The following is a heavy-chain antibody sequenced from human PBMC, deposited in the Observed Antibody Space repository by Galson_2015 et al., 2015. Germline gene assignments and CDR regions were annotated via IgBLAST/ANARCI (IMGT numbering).Heavy chain of an antibody. V-gene: IGHV3-33*08. J-gene: IGHJ3*02. CDR2: IWYDGSNK. Sequence: SLRLSCAASGFTFSSYGMHWVRQAPGKGLEWVAVIWYDGSNKYYADSVKGRFTISRDNSKNTLYLQMNSLRAEDTAVYYCARGIAARGPDAFDIWGQGTMVTVSS. D-gene: IGHD6-6*01. CDR1: GFTFSSYG. CDR3: ARGIAARGPDAFDI.